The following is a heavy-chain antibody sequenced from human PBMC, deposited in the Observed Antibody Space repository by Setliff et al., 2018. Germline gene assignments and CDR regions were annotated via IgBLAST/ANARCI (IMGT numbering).Heavy chain of an antibody. J-gene: IGHJ6*03. CDR1: GFSISSGYY. V-gene: IGHV4-38-2*01. Sequence: SETLSLTCAVSGFSISSGYYWGWIRQPPGKGLEWIVNIHHSWSTNYNPSLKSRVTISVDTSKNQFSLKLSSVTAADTAVYYCARLSGFLYIDVWGKGTTVTVSS. CDR3: ARLSGFLYIDV. D-gene: IGHD3-3*01. CDR2: IHHSWST.